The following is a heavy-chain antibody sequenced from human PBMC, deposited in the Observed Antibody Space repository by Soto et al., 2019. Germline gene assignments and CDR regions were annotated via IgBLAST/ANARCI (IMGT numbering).Heavy chain of an antibody. J-gene: IGHJ6*02. CDR2: IIPVFGTT. D-gene: IGHD2-2*01. CDR3: ARDGVVVQSARVQRHYYYGMDV. CDR1: GCTFSGYS. V-gene: IGHV1-69*13. Sequence: SVKVSCKASGCTFSGYSISWVRQAPGQGLEWMGGIIPVFGTTNYAQKFQGRVTITADASTSTAYMELSSLRSEDTAVYYCARDGVVVQSARVQRHYYYGMDVWGQGTTVTVSS.